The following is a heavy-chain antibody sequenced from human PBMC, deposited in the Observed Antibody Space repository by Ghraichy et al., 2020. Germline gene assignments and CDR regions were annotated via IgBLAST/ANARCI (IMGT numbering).Heavy chain of an antibody. CDR2: IKQDGSQK. CDR3: ARDRSLAS. J-gene: IGHJ5*02. CDR1: GFTFSSYS. D-gene: IGHD3-16*02. V-gene: IGHV3-7*03. Sequence: SCAASGFTFSSYSMSWVRQAPGKGLEWVANIKQDGSQKYYVDSVKGRFTISRDNAKNSLYLQMNSLGAEDTAVYYCARDRSLASWGQGALVTVSS.